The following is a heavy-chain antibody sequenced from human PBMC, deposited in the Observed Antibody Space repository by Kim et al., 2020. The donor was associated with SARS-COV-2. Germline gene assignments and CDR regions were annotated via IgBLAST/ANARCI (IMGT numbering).Heavy chain of an antibody. CDR3: AKGEFIVVVPAAIFH. J-gene: IGHJ4*02. D-gene: IGHD2-2*01. Sequence: DSVKGRFTISRDNSKHTLYLQMNSLRAEDTAVYYCAKGEFIVVVPAAIFHWGQGTLVTVSS. V-gene: IGHV3-23*01.